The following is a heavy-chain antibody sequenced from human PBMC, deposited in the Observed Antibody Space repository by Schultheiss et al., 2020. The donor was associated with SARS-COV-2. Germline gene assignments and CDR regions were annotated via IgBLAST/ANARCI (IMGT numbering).Heavy chain of an antibody. V-gene: IGHV4-4*07. CDR3: ASYDSSGYYFDY. CDR1: GGSISSYY. CDR2: IYTSGST. D-gene: IGHD3-22*01. J-gene: IGHJ4*02. Sequence: GSLRLSCTVSGGSISSYYWSWIRQPAGKGLEWIGRIYTSGSTNYNPSLKSRVTISVDTSKNQFSLKLSSVTAADTAVYYCASYDSSGYYFDYWGQGTLVTVSS.